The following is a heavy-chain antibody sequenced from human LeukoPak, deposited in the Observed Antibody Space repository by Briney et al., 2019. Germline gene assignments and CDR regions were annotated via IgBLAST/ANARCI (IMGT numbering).Heavy chain of an antibody. Sequence: PGGSLRLSCAASGFTFSSHGIHWVRQAPGKGLEWVAVISYDENNKYYADSVKGRFTISRDNSKNTLYLQMNSLRAEDTALYYCAKRGDSGACNDYWGQGTLVTVSS. CDR3: AKRGDSGACNDY. D-gene: IGHD2-21*01. J-gene: IGHJ4*02. CDR2: ISYDENNK. V-gene: IGHV3-30*18. CDR1: GFTFSSHG.